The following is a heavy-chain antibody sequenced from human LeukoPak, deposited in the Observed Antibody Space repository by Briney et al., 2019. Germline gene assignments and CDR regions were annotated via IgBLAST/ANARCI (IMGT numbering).Heavy chain of an antibody. J-gene: IGHJ6*03. D-gene: IGHD7-27*01. CDR2: ISSSSSTI. V-gene: IGHV3-48*01. Sequence: GGSLRLSCAASGFTFSSYSMNWVRQAPGKGLEWVSYISSSSSTIYYADSVKGRFTISRDNAKNSLYLQMNSLRAEDTAVYYCARISNCGSVYYYYYYIDVWGKGTTVTVSS. CDR1: GFTFSSYS. CDR3: ARISNCGSVYYYYYYIDV.